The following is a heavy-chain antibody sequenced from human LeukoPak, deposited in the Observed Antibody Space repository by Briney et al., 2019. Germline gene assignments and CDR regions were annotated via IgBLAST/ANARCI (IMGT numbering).Heavy chain of an antibody. CDR3: ARPDDYGGKPAAFDI. J-gene: IGHJ3*02. D-gene: IGHD4-23*01. Sequence: GESLKISCKGSGYSFTTYWIGWVRQMPGKGLEWMGIIYPGDSDTRYSPSFQGQVTISADKSINTAYLQWSSLKASDTAMYYCARPDDYGGKPAAFDIWGQGTMVTVSS. CDR2: IYPGDSDT. CDR1: GYSFTTYW. V-gene: IGHV5-51*01.